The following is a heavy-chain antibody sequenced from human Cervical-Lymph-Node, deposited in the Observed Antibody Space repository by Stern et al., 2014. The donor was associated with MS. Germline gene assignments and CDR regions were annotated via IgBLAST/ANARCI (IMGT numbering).Heavy chain of an antibody. Sequence: EVQLVESGGGLVQPGGSLRLSCAASGFTFSSYAMSWVRQAPGKGLEGVSAISGSGGRTYYADSVKGRFTISRDNPKNMLYLQMNSLRAEDTAVYYCANNIVATQDFDYWGQGTLVTVSS. CDR2: ISGSGGRT. CDR3: ANNIVATQDFDY. V-gene: IGHV3-23*04. J-gene: IGHJ4*02. CDR1: GFTFSSYA. D-gene: IGHD5-12*01.